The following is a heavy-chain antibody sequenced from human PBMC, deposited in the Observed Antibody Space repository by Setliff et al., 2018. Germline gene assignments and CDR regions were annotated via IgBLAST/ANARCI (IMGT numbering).Heavy chain of an antibody. CDR1: GFTFSSYG. J-gene: IGHJ4*02. CDR3: AKDLGGCGGTHCSYYFDH. D-gene: IGHD2-21*01. CDR2: ISYDGSNK. V-gene: IGHV3-30*18. Sequence: GGSLRLSCAASGFTFSSYGMHWVRQAPGKGLEWVAVISYDGSNKYYADSVKGRFTISRDNSRNTVDLQMNSLRVEDTAVYYCAKDLGGCGGTHCSYYFDHWGQGTLVTVSS.